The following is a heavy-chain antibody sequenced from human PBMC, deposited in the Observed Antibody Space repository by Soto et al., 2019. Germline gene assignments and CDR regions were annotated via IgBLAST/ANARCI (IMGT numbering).Heavy chain of an antibody. J-gene: IGHJ6*02. CDR3: ARRYNWTDGGYYYYGMDV. CDR2: ISAYNGNT. CDR1: GYTFTSYG. V-gene: IGHV1-18*01. D-gene: IGHD1-1*01. Sequence: QVQLVQSGAEVKKPGASVKVSCKASGYTFTSYGISWVRQAPGQGLEWMGWISAYNGNTNYAQKLQGRVTMTTDTSTSTADMELRSLRSDDTAVYYCARRYNWTDGGYYYYGMDVWGQGTTVTVSS.